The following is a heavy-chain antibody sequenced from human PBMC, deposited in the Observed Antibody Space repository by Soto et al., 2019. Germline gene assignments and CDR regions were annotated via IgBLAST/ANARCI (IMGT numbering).Heavy chain of an antibody. V-gene: IGHV3-74*01. CDR1: GFTFSSSW. Sequence: GSLRLSCAASGFTFSSSWMHWVRQAPGKGLPWVSHINSDGSNTDYAGSVKGRFIISRDNAKNTLYLQMNSLTAEDTAVYYCARPYFGSGVRRSLASWGQGTLVTVSS. CDR2: INSDGSNT. CDR3: ARPYFGSGVRRSLAS. D-gene: IGHD3-10*01. J-gene: IGHJ4*02.